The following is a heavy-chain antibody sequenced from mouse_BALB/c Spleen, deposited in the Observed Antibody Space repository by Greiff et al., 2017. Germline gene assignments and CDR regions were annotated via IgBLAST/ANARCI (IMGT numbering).Heavy chain of an antibody. J-gene: IGHJ1*01. CDR2: IDPETGGT. Sequence: QVQLQQSGAELVRPGASVTLSCKASGYTFTDYEMHWVKQTPVHGLEWIGAIDPETGGTAYNQKFKGKATLTADKSSSTAYMELRSLTSEDSAVYYCTRSLRYFDVWGAGTTVTVSS. D-gene: IGHD2-10*01. V-gene: IGHV1-15*01. CDR3: TRSLRYFDV. CDR1: GYTFTDYE.